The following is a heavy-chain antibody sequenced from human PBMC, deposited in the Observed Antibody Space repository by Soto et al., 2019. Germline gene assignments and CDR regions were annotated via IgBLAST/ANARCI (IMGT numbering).Heavy chain of an antibody. J-gene: IGHJ6*03. Sequence: SETLSLTCTVSGGSISSYYWSWIRQPPGKGLEWIGYIYYSGSTNYNPSLKSRVTISVDTSKNQFSLKLSSVTAADTAVYYCARSGDFWSGYYSPQNYYYYYYTDVWGKGTTVTVSS. V-gene: IGHV4-59*12. CDR3: ARSGDFWSGYYSPQNYYYYYYTDV. CDR1: GGSISSYY. CDR2: IYYSGST. D-gene: IGHD3-3*01.